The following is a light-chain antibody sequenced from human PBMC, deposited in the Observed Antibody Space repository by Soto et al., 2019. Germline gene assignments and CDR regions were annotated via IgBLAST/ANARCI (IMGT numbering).Light chain of an antibody. V-gene: IGLV1-51*01. CDR3: GTWDDSLSAVV. Sequence: QSVLTQPPSVSAAPGQKVTISCSGTSTNIGNNYVSWYQLIPGTAPKLLIYDNNKRPSGIPDRFSGSKSGTSATLTITGLQTGDEADYYCGTWDDSLSAVVFGGGTKLTVL. CDR1: STNIGNNY. CDR2: DNN. J-gene: IGLJ2*01.